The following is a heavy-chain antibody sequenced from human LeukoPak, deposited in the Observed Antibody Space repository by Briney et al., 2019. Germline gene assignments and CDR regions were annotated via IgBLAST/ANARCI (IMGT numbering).Heavy chain of an antibody. CDR3: ARTNVLRYFDWGGLIDY. CDR1: GGSFSGYY. D-gene: IGHD3-9*01. CDR2: IYHSGST. V-gene: IGHV4-34*01. Sequence: SETLSLTCAVYGGSFSGYYWSWIRQPPGKGLEWIGEIYHSGSTNYNPSLKSRVTISVDKSKNQFSLKLSSVTAADTAVYYCARTNVLRYFDWGGLIDYWGQGTLVTVSS. J-gene: IGHJ4*02.